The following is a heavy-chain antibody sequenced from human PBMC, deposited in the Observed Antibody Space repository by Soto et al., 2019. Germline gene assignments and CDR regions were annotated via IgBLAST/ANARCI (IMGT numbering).Heavy chain of an antibody. CDR1: GYGFTSYW. CDR3: ARRNYGSGGGYGMDV. CDR2: IYPGDSDT. D-gene: IGHD3-10*01. J-gene: IGHJ6*02. Sequence: GESLKISCKGSGYGFTSYWIGWVRQMPGKGLEWMGIIYPGDSDTRYSPSFQGQVTISADKSISTAYLQWSSLKASDTAMYYCARRNYGSGGGYGMDVWGQGTTVTVSS. V-gene: IGHV5-51*01.